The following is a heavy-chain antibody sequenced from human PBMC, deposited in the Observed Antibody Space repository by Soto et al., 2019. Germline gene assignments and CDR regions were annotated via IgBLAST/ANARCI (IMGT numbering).Heavy chain of an antibody. CDR1: GFTFSSYA. D-gene: IGHD1-26*01. J-gene: IGHJ4*02. CDR2: ISSNGGST. V-gene: IGHV3-64*01. CDR3: ARKAILGSGSYFDY. Sequence: GESLKISCAASGFTFSSYAMHWVRQAPGKGLEYVSAISSNGGSTYYANSVKGRFTISRDNSKNTLYLQMGSLRAEDMAVYYCARKAILGSGSYFDYWGQGTLVTVSS.